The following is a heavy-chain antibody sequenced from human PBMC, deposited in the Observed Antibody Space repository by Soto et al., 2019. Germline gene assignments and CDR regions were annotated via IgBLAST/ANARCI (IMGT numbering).Heavy chain of an antibody. CDR3: ARVPHRFRSSSNYI. CDR2: IYSGGST. D-gene: IGHD6-6*01. J-gene: IGHJ4*02. V-gene: IGHV3-53*01. Sequence: PGGSLRLSCAASGITVSGNYMAWVRQAPGKGLEWVSLIYSGGSTFYTDSVRGRFIISRDNSKNTLYLQMNSLRAEDAAMYYCARVPHRFRSSSNYIWGQGTLVTSPQ. CDR1: GITVSGNY.